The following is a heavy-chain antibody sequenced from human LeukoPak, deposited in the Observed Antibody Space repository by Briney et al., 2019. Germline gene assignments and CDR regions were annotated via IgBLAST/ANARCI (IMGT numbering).Heavy chain of an antibody. Sequence: SGTLSLTCTVSGGSISSGDYYWSWIRQPPGKGLEWIGYIYYSGSTYYNPSLKGRVTISVDTSKNQFSLKLSSVTAADTAVYYCARDYDYDSSGYYHSFGMDVWGQGTTVTVSS. CDR2: IYYSGST. CDR1: GGSISSGDYY. CDR3: ARDYDYDSSGYYHSFGMDV. V-gene: IGHV4-30-4*01. J-gene: IGHJ6*02. D-gene: IGHD3-22*01.